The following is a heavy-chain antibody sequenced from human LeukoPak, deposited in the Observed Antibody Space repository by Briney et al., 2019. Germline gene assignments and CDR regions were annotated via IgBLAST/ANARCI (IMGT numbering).Heavy chain of an antibody. CDR2: IYGGETT. Sequence: GVSLRLSCAASGFSVITNSMSWVRQAPGKGLEWVSLIYGGETTYYADSVKGRFTISRDNSKNTLYLQMNSLRAEDTAVYYCARVGQVLEVLVYYYMDVWGKGTTVTVSS. CDR3: ARVGQVLEVLVYYYMDV. CDR1: GFSVITNS. V-gene: IGHV3-53*01. J-gene: IGHJ6*03. D-gene: IGHD3-3*02.